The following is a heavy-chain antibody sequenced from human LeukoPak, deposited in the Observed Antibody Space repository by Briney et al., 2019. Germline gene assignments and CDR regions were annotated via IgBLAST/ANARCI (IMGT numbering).Heavy chain of an antibody. CDR2: INPNSGGT. CDR3: ARVARSDYVWGSYRSWLLDY. D-gene: IGHD3-16*02. Sequence: GASVKVSCKASGYTFTSYGISWVRQAPGQGLEWMGWINPNSGGTNYAQKFQGRVTMTRDTSISTAYMELSRLRSDDTAVYYCARVARSDYVWGSYRSWLLDYWGQGTLVTVSS. J-gene: IGHJ4*02. V-gene: IGHV1-2*02. CDR1: GYTFTSYG.